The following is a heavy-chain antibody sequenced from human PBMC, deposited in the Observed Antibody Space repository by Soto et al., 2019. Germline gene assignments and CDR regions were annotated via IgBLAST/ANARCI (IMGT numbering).Heavy chain of an antibody. V-gene: IGHV3-15*07. CDR2: IKSKTDGGTT. Sequence: PGGSLRLSCAASGFTFSNAWMNWVRQAPGKGLEWVGRIKSKTDGGTTDYAAPVKGRFTISRDDSKNTLYLQMNSLKTEDTAVYYCTTARNYLAYCGGDCYSPSPIRGTYYYYYGMDVWGQGTTVTVSS. CDR1: GFTFSNAW. CDR3: TTARNYLAYCGGDCYSPSPIRGTYYYYYGMDV. D-gene: IGHD2-21*02. J-gene: IGHJ6*02.